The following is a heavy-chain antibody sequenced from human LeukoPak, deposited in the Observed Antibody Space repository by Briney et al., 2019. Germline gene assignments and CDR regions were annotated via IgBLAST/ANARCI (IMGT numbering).Heavy chain of an antibody. CDR2: IYYSGST. D-gene: IGHD2-8*02. J-gene: IGHJ6*02. V-gene: IGHV4-59*01. CDR1: GGSMNIYY. Sequence: KPSETLSLTCTVSGGSMNIYYWSWIRQPPGKGLEWIGYIYYSGSTNYNPSLRSRVTISVDTSKNQFSLSLSSVTTADTAVYSCARGRFPGSGGGMDVWGQGTTVTVSS. CDR3: ARGRFPGSGGGMDV.